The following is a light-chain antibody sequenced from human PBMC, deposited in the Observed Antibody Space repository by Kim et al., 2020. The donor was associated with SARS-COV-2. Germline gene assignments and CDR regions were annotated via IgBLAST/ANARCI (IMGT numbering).Light chain of an antibody. J-gene: IGKJ4*01. CDR3: QQYYLYPLT. CDR1: QDISRY. CDR2: ATS. V-gene: IGKV1-8*01. Sequence: ASTGDRVPISCRASQDISRYLAWYQQKPGTAPKFLMYATSTLQSGVPSRFSGSGSGTDFTLTINGLQSEDFATYYCQQYYLYPLTFGGGTKVDIK.